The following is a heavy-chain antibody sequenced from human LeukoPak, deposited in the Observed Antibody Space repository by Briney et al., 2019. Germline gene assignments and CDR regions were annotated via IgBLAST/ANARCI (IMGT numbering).Heavy chain of an antibody. Sequence: VASVKVSCKASGYTFTSYYMHWVRQAPGQGLEWMGIINPSGGSTSYAQKLQGRVTMTTDTSTSTAYMELRSLRSDDTAVYYCARAISIAVAGINDDAFDIWGQGTMVTVSS. D-gene: IGHD6-19*01. V-gene: IGHV1-46*01. CDR2: INPSGGST. CDR1: GYTFTSYY. J-gene: IGHJ3*02. CDR3: ARAISIAVAGINDDAFDI.